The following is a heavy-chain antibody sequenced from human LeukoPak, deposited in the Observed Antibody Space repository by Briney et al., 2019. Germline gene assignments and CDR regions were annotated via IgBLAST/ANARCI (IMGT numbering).Heavy chain of an antibody. D-gene: IGHD6-13*01. J-gene: IGHJ4*02. CDR1: GFTFSTFA. CDR3: ARVAEAAAFDS. V-gene: IGHV3-23*01. CDR2: IFPSGGEI. Sequence: GGSLRLSCEASGFTFSTFAMIWVRQPPGKGLEWVSSIFPSGGEIHYADSVRGRFTISRDNSKSTLSLQMNSLRAEDTAIYYCARVAEAAAFDSWGQGTLVTVSS.